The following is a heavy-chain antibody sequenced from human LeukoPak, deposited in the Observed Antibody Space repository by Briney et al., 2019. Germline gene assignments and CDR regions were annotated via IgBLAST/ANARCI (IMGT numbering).Heavy chain of an antibody. D-gene: IGHD6-13*01. CDR2: MNPNSGNT. V-gene: IGHV1-8*03. J-gene: IGHJ3*02. CDR3: ARSAIAAAGTDAFDI. CDR1: GYTFTSYD. Sequence: ASVKVSCKASGYTFTSYDINWVRQATGQGLEWMGWMNPNSGNTSYAQKFQGRVTITRNTSISTAYMELSSLRSEDTAVYYCARSAIAAAGTDAFDIWGQGTMVTVSS.